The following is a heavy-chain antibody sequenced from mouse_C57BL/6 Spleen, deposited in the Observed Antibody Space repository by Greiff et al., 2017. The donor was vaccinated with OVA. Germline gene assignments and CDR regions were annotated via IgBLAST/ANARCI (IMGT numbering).Heavy chain of an antibody. D-gene: IGHD1-1*01. V-gene: IGHV5-9-1*02. CDR3: TREKYYGSSYDY. CDR1: GFTFSSYA. CDR2: ISSGGDYI. J-gene: IGHJ2*01. Sequence: EVMLVESGEGLVKPGGSLKLSCAASGFTFSSYAMSWVRQTPEKRLEWVAYISSGGDYIYYADTVKGRFTISRDNARNTLYLQMSSLKSEDTAMYYCTREKYYGSSYDYWGQGTTLTVSS.